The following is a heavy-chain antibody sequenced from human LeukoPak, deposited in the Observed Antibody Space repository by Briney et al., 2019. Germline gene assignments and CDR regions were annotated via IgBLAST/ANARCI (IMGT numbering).Heavy chain of an antibody. V-gene: IGHV3-30*04. CDR3: AKRIAVAGMGFDY. J-gene: IGHJ4*02. CDR2: ISYDGSNK. D-gene: IGHD6-19*01. Sequence: GGSLRLSCAASGFTFSSYAMHWVRQAPGKGLEWVAVISYDGSNKYYADSVKGRFTISRDNSKNTLYLQMNSLRAEDTAVYYCAKRIAVAGMGFDYWGQGTLVTVSS. CDR1: GFTFSSYA.